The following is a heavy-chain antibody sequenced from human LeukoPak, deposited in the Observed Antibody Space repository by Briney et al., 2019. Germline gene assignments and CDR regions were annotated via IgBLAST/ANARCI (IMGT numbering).Heavy chain of an antibody. V-gene: IGHV3-66*02. J-gene: IGHJ4*02. CDR3: AREGVDYDILTGYPRAFDY. CDR2: IYSGGST. Sequence: PGGSLGLSCAASGFTVSSNYMSWVRQAPGKGLEWVSVIYSGGSTYYADSVKGRFTISRDNSKNTLYLQMNSLRAEDTAVYYCAREGVDYDILTGYPRAFDYWGQGTLVTVSS. D-gene: IGHD3-9*01. CDR1: GFTVSSNY.